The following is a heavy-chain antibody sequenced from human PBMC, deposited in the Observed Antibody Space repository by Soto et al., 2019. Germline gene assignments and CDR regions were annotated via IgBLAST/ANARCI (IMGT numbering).Heavy chain of an antibody. CDR3: VRAGGVGATWSWFDP. D-gene: IGHD1-26*01. Sequence: GESLKISCAASGFTFSNYDIHWVRQITGKGLEWVAAIGTGGDTYFPDSVKGRFTISRENVKNSLYLQMNSLRADDTAVYYCVRAGGVGATWSWFDPWGQGTLVTVSS. CDR1: GFTFSNYD. J-gene: IGHJ5*02. V-gene: IGHV3-13*01. CDR2: IGTGGDT.